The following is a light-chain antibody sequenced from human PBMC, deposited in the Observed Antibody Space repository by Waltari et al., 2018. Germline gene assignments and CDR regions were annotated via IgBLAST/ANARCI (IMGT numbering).Light chain of an antibody. J-gene: IGKJ1*01. V-gene: IGKV4-1*01. CDR3: QQYYALPRA. Sequence: DIVMTQSPDSLAVSLGERVPITCQSSQSVLYSSNNKNYLAWYQHKPGQPPKLLIYWASTRESGVPDRFSGSGSGTDFTLTITSLQAEDVAVYYCQQYYALPRAFGQGTKVEI. CDR1: QSVLYSSNNKNY. CDR2: WAS.